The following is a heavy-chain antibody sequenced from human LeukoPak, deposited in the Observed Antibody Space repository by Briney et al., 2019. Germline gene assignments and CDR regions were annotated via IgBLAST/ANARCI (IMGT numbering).Heavy chain of an antibody. V-gene: IGHV4-59*01. CDR2: FYYSGST. CDR1: GASINHYY. CDR3: ARLGNSGYEGGGMDV. Sequence: SETLSLTCTVSGASINHYYWGWIRQQPPGKGLEWIGYFYYSGSTNYNPSLKSRVSISADTSKNQFTLILTSVTAADTAVYYCARLGNSGYEGGGMDVWGPGTTVTVSS. D-gene: IGHD5-12*01. J-gene: IGHJ6*02.